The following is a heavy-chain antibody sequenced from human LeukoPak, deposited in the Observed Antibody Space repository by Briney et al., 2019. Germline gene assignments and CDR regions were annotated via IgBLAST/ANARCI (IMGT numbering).Heavy chain of an antibody. V-gene: IGHV3-30*18. Sequence: GRSLRLSCAASGFTFSSYGMHWVRQAPGKGLEWVAVISYDGSNKYYADSVKGRFTISRDNSKNTLYLQMNSLRAEDTAVYYCAKALDIVATNHFDYWGQGTLVTVSS. CDR1: GFTFSSYG. D-gene: IGHD5-12*01. CDR2: ISYDGSNK. J-gene: IGHJ4*02. CDR3: AKALDIVATNHFDY.